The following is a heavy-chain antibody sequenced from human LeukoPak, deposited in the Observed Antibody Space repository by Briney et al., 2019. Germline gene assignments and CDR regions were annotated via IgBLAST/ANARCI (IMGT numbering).Heavy chain of an antibody. D-gene: IGHD3-9*01. Sequence: PSQTPSLTCTVSGGSISSGSYYWSWIRQPAGKGLEWIGRIYTSGSTNYNPSLKSRVTISVDTSKNQFSLKLSSVTAADTAVYYCARDRLGIGVDYWGQGTLVTVSS. CDR2: IYTSGST. V-gene: IGHV4-61*02. CDR1: GGSISSGSYY. CDR3: ARDRLGIGVDY. J-gene: IGHJ4*02.